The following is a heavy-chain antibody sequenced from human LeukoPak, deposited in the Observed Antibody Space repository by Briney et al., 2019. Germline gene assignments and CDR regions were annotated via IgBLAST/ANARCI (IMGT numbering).Heavy chain of an antibody. CDR3: ARESTSERPGY. D-gene: IGHD5/OR15-5a*01. Sequence: GGPLRLSCAASGFILSDYWMSWVRQAPGKGLEWVANMDQDGSDKNYVGSVTGRFTISRDDAKNSLYLQMNSLRAEDTAVYYCARESTSERPGYWGQGTLVTVSS. V-gene: IGHV3-7*01. CDR2: MDQDGSDK. CDR1: GFILSDYW. J-gene: IGHJ4*02.